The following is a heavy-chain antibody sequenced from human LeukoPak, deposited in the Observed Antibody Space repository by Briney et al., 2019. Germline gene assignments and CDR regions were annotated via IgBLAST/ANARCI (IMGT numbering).Heavy chain of an antibody. V-gene: IGHV4-4*07. Sequence: SETLSLTCTVSGGSISSYYWSWIRQPAGKGLEWIGRIYTSGSTNYNPSLKSRVTISVDKSKNQFSLKLSSVTAADTAVYYCARIHSGYDGGYYFDYWGQGTLVTVSS. D-gene: IGHD5-12*01. CDR3: ARIHSGYDGGYYFDY. CDR2: IYTSGST. CDR1: GGSISSYY. J-gene: IGHJ4*02.